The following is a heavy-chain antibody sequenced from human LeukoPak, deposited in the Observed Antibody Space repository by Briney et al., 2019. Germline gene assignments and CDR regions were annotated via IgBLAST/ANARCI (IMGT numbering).Heavy chain of an antibody. J-gene: IGHJ4*02. V-gene: IGHV5-51*01. CDR1: GYSFTSYW. CDR3: ARGGRAYYYGSGSYYMTFDY. CDR2: IYLGDSDT. Sequence: GESLKISCKGSGYSFTSYWIGWVRQMPGKGLEWMGIIYLGDSDTRYSPSFQGQVTISADKSISTAYLQWSSLKASDTAMYYCARGGRAYYYGSGSYYMTFDYWGQGTLVTVSS. D-gene: IGHD3-10*01.